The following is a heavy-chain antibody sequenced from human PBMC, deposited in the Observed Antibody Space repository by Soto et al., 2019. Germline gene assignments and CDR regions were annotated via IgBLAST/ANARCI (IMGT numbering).Heavy chain of an antibody. Sequence: GGSLRLSCAASGFTFSTYSMNWVRQAPGKGLEWVSYISSSSSALYYADSVKGRFTISRDNAKNSLYLQMNSLRDEDTAVYYCARVRSSGWYFDYWGQGTLVTVSS. V-gene: IGHV3-48*02. CDR3: ARVRSSGWYFDY. CDR1: GFTFSTYS. D-gene: IGHD6-19*01. J-gene: IGHJ4*02. CDR2: ISSSSSAL.